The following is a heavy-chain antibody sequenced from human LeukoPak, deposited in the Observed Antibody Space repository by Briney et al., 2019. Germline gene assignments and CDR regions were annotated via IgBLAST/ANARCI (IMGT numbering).Heavy chain of an antibody. J-gene: IGHJ4*02. CDR3: ARGAYYYDSSG. V-gene: IGHV3-53*01. D-gene: IGHD3-22*01. Sequence: GSLRLSCAASGFTVSSNYMSWVRQAPGKGLEWVSVIYSGGSTYYADSVKGRFTISRDNSKNTLYLQMNSLRAEGTAVYYCARGAYYYDSSGWGQGTLVTVSS. CDR2: IYSGGST. CDR1: GFTVSSNY.